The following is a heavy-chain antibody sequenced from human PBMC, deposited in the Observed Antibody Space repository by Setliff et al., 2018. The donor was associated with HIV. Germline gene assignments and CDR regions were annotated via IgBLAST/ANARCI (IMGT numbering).Heavy chain of an antibody. CDR3: ARVGWDYYDSSGVGEFDY. Sequence: SETLSLTCTVSGDSASNSRYYWAWIRQPPGKGLEYIGSIYYNEKTYYSPSLKGRVTISVDTSKNQFSLKLSSVTAADTAVYYCARVGWDYYDSSGVGEFDYWGQGTLVTVSS. CDR2: IYYNEKT. CDR1: GDSASNSRYY. V-gene: IGHV4-39*07. J-gene: IGHJ4*02. D-gene: IGHD3-22*01.